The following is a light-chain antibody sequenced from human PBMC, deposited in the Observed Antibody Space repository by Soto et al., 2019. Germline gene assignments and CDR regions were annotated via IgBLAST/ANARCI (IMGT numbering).Light chain of an antibody. V-gene: IGKV1-5*01. Sequence: DIQMTQSPSPLSASVGDRVTITCRASQSISSYLNWYQQKPGTAPKVLIYHASNLQSGVPSRFSGSGSGTEFTLTISSLQPDDFATYYCQQYNSYSFGRGTKVDI. CDR1: QSISSY. CDR3: QQYNSYS. CDR2: HAS. J-gene: IGKJ1*01.